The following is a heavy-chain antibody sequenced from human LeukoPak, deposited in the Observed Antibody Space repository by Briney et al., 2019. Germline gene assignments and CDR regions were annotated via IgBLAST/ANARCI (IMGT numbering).Heavy chain of an antibody. CDR1: GYNFTSYW. V-gene: IGHV5-51*07. D-gene: IGHD3-10*01. Sequence: GESLKISCKGSGYNFTSYWIGWVHQMPGKGLEWMGIIYPGDSDTRYSPSFQGQVTISADKSISTAYLQWSSLKASDTAMYYCAGGYYYGSGSYYAFDIWGQGTMVTVSS. CDR2: IYPGDSDT. J-gene: IGHJ3*02. CDR3: AGGYYYGSGSYYAFDI.